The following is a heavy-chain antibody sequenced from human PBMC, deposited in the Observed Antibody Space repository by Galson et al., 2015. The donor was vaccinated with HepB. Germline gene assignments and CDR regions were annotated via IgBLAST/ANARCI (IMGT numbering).Heavy chain of an antibody. Sequence: SGYTFTGYYMHWVRQAPGQGLEWMGRINPNSGGTNYAQKFQGRVTMTRDTSISTAYMELSRLRSDDTAVYYCARAAYRDSSGYYGHFDLWGRGTLVTVSS. J-gene: IGHJ2*01. CDR2: INPNSGGT. CDR1: GYTFTGYY. D-gene: IGHD3-22*01. V-gene: IGHV1-2*06. CDR3: ARAAYRDSSGYYGHFDL.